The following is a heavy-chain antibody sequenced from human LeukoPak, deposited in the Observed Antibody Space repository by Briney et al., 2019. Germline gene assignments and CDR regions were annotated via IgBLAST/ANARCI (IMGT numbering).Heavy chain of an antibody. CDR1: GGSFSGYY. D-gene: IGHD2-2*01. V-gene: IGHV4-34*01. J-gene: IGHJ4*02. Sequence: SETLSLTCAVYGGSFSGYYWSWIRQPPGKGLEWIGSIYYSGSTYYNPSLKSRVTISVDTSKNQFSLKLSSVTAADTAVYYCARGRCSSTSCRFDYWGQGTLVTVSS. CDR2: IYYSGST. CDR3: ARGRCSSTSCRFDY.